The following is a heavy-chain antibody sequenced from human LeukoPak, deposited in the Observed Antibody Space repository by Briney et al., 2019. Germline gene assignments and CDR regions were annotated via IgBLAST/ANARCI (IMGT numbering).Heavy chain of an antibody. CDR1: GFTFSRHG. V-gene: IGHV3-30*03. D-gene: IGHD4-17*01. Sequence: GGSLRLSCAASGFTFSRHGMHWARHAPGKGLEWVAGMSKDGATIRYEGSVEGRFTISRDNSKNTVYLQMTSLRAEDTAVYYCARDGTFTDYGDYGAYACWGQGTLVTVSS. CDR3: ARDGTFTDYGDYGAYAC. CDR2: MSKDGATI. J-gene: IGHJ4*02.